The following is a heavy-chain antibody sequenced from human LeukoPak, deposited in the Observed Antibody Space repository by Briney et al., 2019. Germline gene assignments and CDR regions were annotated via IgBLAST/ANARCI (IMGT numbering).Heavy chain of an antibody. CDR1: GGSFSGYY. Sequence: SETLSLTCAVYGGSFSGYYWSWIRQPPGKGLEWIGEINHSGSTNYNPSLKSRVTISVDTSKNQFFLKLSSVTAADTAVYYCARMNPAAISHYYGMDVWGQGTTVTVSS. V-gene: IGHV4-34*01. D-gene: IGHD2-2*02. J-gene: IGHJ6*02. CDR3: ARMNPAAISHYYGMDV. CDR2: INHSGST.